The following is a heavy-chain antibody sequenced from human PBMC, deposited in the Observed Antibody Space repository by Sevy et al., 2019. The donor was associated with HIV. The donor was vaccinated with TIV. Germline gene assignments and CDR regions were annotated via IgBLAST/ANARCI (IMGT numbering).Heavy chain of an antibody. CDR1: GFTFDEYG. CDR3: AKDISIEGGRAAVGSGIFDF. Sequence: GGCLRLSCAASGFTFDEYGMHWVRQAPGKGLEWVSGINWNSGNIGYADSVKGRFTISRDNAKNSLYLQMNSLRAEDTALYYCAKDISIEGGRAAVGSGIFDFWGQGTLVTVSS. V-gene: IGHV3-9*01. J-gene: IGHJ4*02. D-gene: IGHD6-13*01. CDR2: INWNSGNI.